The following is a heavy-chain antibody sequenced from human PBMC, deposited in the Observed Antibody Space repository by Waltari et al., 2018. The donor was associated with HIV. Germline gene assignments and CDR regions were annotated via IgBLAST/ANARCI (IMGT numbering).Heavy chain of an antibody. D-gene: IGHD2-21*02. J-gene: IGHJ4*02. CDR3: ARMTSPYFIDY. Sequence: EVQLVESGGGLVRPGLSLRLSCAASGFSFRTYWMPWVRQVPGKGPVWVSRIDQDGSRISYVDSVKGRFTISRDNARNILYLQMNSLRVEDTAVYYCARMTSPYFIDYWGLGTLVTVSS. CDR2: IDQDGSRI. CDR1: GFSFRTYW. V-gene: IGHV3-74*01.